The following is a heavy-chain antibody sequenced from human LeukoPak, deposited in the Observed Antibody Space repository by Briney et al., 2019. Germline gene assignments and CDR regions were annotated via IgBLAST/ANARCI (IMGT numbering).Heavy chain of an antibody. J-gene: IGHJ3*01. CDR2: INHSGST. V-gene: IGHV4-34*01. CDR3: AREDGVSSDDAFDL. D-gene: IGHD3-10*01. CDR1: GGSFSGYY. Sequence: SETLSLTCAVYGGSFSGYYWSWIRQPPGKGLEWIGEINHSGSTNYNPSLKSRVTISVDTSKNQFSLKLSSVTAADTAVYYCAREDGVSSDDAFDLWGQGTMVTIS.